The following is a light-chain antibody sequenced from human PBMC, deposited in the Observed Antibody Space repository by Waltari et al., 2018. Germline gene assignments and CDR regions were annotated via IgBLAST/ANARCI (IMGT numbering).Light chain of an antibody. CDR3: QSYDSSLSGSRV. CDR1: ISNIGAGYD. CDR2: GNS. J-gene: IGLJ2*01. Sequence: QSVLTQPPSVSGAPGPRVTISCTGSISNIGAGYDVHWYQQLPGTAPKLLIYGNSNRPSGVPDRFSGAKSGASASLAITGLQAEDEADYYCQSYDSSLSGSRVFGGGTKLTVL. V-gene: IGLV1-40*01.